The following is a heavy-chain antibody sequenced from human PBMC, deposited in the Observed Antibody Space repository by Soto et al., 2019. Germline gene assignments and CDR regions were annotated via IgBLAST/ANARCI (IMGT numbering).Heavy chain of an antibody. Sequence: SETLSLTCPVSGGPISSYYWTWIRQPPGKGLEWIGYIYYTGSTDYNPSLKSRVSMSIDPHKNQLSLNLSSVTAADTAVYYCARAFGSTMPSLVWGQGTLVTVSS. CDR3: ARAFGSTMPSLV. J-gene: IGHJ4*02. CDR1: GGPISSYY. CDR2: IYYTGST. V-gene: IGHV4-59*01. D-gene: IGHD3-16*01.